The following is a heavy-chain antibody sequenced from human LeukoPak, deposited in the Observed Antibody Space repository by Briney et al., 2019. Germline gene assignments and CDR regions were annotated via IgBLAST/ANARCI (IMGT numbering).Heavy chain of an antibody. Sequence: PGGSLRLSCAASRFTFSRYAMSWVRQAPGKGLEWVSTIDGSGGRIYYADSVKGRFTISRDNSKNTLYLQMNSLRAEDTAVYYCAKDRDPLLWFGEFQGYWGQGTLVTVSS. CDR1: RFTFSRYA. CDR2: IDGSGGRI. V-gene: IGHV3-23*01. CDR3: AKDRDPLLWFGEFQGY. D-gene: IGHD3-10*01. J-gene: IGHJ4*02.